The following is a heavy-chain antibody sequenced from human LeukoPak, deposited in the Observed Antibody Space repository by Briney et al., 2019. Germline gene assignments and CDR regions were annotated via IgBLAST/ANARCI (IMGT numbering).Heavy chain of an antibody. CDR2: FDPEDGET. CDR1: GYTLTELS. V-gene: IGHV1-24*01. Sequence: ASVKVSCKVSGYTLTELSMHWVRQAPGKGLEWMGGFDPEDGETIYAQKFQAKVTMTEDTSTDTAYMELSSLRSEDTAVYYCAPRSHYYDSSGYYYAFDYWGQGTLVTVSS. CDR3: APRSHYYDSSGYYYAFDY. J-gene: IGHJ4*02. D-gene: IGHD3-22*01.